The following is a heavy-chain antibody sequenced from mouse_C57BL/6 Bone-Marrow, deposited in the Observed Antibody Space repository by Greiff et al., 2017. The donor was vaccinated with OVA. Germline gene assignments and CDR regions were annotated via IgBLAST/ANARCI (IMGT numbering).Heavy chain of an antibody. D-gene: IGHD2-3*01. CDR3: ARREDDGSAMDY. CDR1: GYTFTDYY. J-gene: IGHJ4*01. CDR2: IYPGSGNT. Sequence: VKLQESGAELVRPGASVKLSCKASGYTFTDYYINWVKQRPGQGLEWIARIYPGSGNTYYNEKFKGKATLTAAKSSSTAYMQLSSLTSEDSAVYFCARREDDGSAMDYWGQGTSVTVSS. V-gene: IGHV1-76*01.